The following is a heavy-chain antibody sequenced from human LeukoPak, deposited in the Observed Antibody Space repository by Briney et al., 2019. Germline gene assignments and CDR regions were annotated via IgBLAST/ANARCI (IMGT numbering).Heavy chain of an antibody. V-gene: IGHV5-51*01. Sequence: GASLQISCKGSGSSFTSYWIGWVRPLPGKGLEWMGIIYPGDSDTRYSPSFQGQVTISADKSISTAYLQWSSLKASDTAMYYCARHADIVLIGSYFDYWGQGTLVTVSS. CDR3: ARHADIVLIGSYFDY. CDR2: IYPGDSDT. D-gene: IGHD2-8*01. J-gene: IGHJ4*02. CDR1: GSSFTSYW.